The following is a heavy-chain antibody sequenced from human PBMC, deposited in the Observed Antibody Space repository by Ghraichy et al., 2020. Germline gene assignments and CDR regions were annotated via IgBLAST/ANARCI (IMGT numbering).Heavy chain of an antibody. D-gene: IGHD4-23*01. CDR1: GFTFSSYA. J-gene: IGHJ4*02. V-gene: IGHV3-23*01. CDR3: AKVPNYGGNYDGFDY. Sequence: GESLNISCAASGFTFSSYAMSWVRQAPGKGLEWVSAISGSGGSTYYADSVKGRFTISRDNSKNTLYLQMNSLRAEDTAVYYCAKVPNYGGNYDGFDYWGQGTLVTVSS. CDR2: ISGSGGST.